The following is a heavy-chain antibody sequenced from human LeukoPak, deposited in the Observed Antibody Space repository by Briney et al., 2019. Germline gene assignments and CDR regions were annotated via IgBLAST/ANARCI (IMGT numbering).Heavy chain of an antibody. CDR2: NSGSA. Sequence: PSETLSLTCTVSGGSINSYYRSWIRQPLGKGLEWIGYNSGSANYNPSLKSRVTISVDTSKNQFSLKLSSVTAADTAVYYCARVGSGRGYYLDYWGQGTLVTVSS. V-gene: IGHV4-59*01. CDR3: ARVGSGRGYYLDY. D-gene: IGHD6-19*01. J-gene: IGHJ4*02. CDR1: GGSINSYY.